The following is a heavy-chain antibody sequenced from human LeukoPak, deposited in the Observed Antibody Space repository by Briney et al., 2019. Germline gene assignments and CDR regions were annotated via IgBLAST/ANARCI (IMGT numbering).Heavy chain of an antibody. D-gene: IGHD6-13*01. J-gene: IGHJ5*02. Sequence: PGGSLGLSCAASGFTVSSNYMSWVRQAPGKGLEWVSVLYSGGSTYYADSVKGRFTISRDKSKNTLYLQMNSLRAEDTAVYYCARLPCSSSWSTCGSWGQGTLVTVSS. CDR1: GFTVSSNY. V-gene: IGHV3-53*01. CDR3: ARLPCSSSWSTCGS. CDR2: LYSGGST.